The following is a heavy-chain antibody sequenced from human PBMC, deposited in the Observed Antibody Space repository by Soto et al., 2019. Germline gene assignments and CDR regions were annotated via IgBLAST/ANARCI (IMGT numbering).Heavy chain of an antibody. CDR2: IYHSGST. D-gene: IGHD3-16*01. V-gene: IGHV4-4*02. Sequence: QVQLQESGPGLVKPSGTLSLTCDVSGGSISSSDWWSWVRQPPGKGLEWIGEIYHSGSTNYNPSLKGRVTISVDKSKNQFSLKLSSVTAADTAMYYCARVFRVGEYRFDYWGQGTQVTVSS. CDR3: ARVFRVGEYRFDY. J-gene: IGHJ4*02. CDR1: GGSISSSDW.